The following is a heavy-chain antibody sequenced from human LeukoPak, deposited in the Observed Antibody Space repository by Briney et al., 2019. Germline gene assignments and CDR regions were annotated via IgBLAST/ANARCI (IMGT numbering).Heavy chain of an antibody. Sequence: SVKVSRKASGGTFSSYTISWVRQAPGQGLEWMGRIIPILGIANYAQKFQGRVTITADKSTSTAYMELSSLRSEDTAVYYCAATFSPAAPYNWFDPWGQGTLVTVSS. J-gene: IGHJ5*02. CDR3: AATFSPAAPYNWFDP. CDR1: GGTFSSYT. CDR2: IIPILGIA. V-gene: IGHV1-69*02. D-gene: IGHD2-2*01.